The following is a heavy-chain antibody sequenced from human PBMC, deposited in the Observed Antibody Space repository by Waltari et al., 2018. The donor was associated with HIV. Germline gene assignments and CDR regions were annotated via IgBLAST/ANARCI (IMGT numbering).Heavy chain of an antibody. J-gene: IGHJ6*02. CDR2: ISWNSGDI. CDR1: GITFDDYP. D-gene: IGHD3-3*01. Sequence: EVQLVESGGGSVQPGRSLRLSCTASGITFDDYPMHWFRQPPGKGLEWGSGISWNSGDIAYADSVKGRFTISRDNTKNSLFLQMNSVRVEDTALYYCVKDGASTIFGVLNGMDVWGQGTTVTVSS. CDR3: VKDGASTIFGVLNGMDV. V-gene: IGHV3-9*01.